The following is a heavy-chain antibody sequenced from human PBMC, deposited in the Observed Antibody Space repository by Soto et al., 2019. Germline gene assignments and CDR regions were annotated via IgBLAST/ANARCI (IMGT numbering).Heavy chain of an antibody. Sequence: ASVKVSFKASGYTFTSYDINWVRQATGQGLEWMGWMNPNSGNTGYAQKFQGRATMTRNTSISTAYMELSSLRSEDTAVYYCARGGNYYDFWSGYTAPDYWGQGTLVTVSS. V-gene: IGHV1-8*01. D-gene: IGHD3-3*01. J-gene: IGHJ4*02. CDR1: GYTFTSYD. CDR2: MNPNSGNT. CDR3: ARGGNYYDFWSGYTAPDY.